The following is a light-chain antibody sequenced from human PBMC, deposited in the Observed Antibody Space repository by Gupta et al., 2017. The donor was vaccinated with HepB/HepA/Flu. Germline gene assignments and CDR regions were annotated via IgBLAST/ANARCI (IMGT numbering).Light chain of an antibody. CDR2: LGS. Sequence: DIVMTQSPLSLPVTSGEPASISSRSSQSLVHSNGYNYLDWYLQKPGQSPQLLIFLGSNRASGVPDRFSGSGSGSDFTLKISRVEADDVGVYYCMQALESPRTFGQGTKLEIK. J-gene: IGKJ2*02. CDR1: QSLVHSNGYNY. CDR3: MQALESPRT. V-gene: IGKV2-28*01.